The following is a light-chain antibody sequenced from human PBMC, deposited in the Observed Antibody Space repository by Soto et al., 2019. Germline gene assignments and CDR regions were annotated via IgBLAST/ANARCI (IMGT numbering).Light chain of an antibody. V-gene: IGKV3-15*01. CDR3: QQYNNWPWT. J-gene: IGKJ1*01. CDR1: QSVNSN. Sequence: EIVMTQSPATLSVSPGERATLSCRASQSVNSNLAWYQQKPGQSPRLLIYGPSTRATGIPARFSGGASGTEFTLTISSLQPEDFAVYYCQQYNNWPWTFGQGTKVEIK. CDR2: GPS.